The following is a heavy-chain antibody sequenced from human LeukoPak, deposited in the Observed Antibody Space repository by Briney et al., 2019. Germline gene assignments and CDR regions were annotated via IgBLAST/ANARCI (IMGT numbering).Heavy chain of an antibody. V-gene: IGHV3-30-3*01. CDR2: ISYDGSNK. Sequence: PGRSLRLSCAASGFTFSSYAMHWVRQAPGKGLEWVAVISYDGSNKYYADSVKGRFTISRDNSKNTLYLQMNSLRAEDTAVYYCARDPRSRIVVVIPYAFDIWGQGTMVTVSS. J-gene: IGHJ3*02. D-gene: IGHD3-22*01. CDR3: ARDPRSRIVVVIPYAFDI. CDR1: GFTFSSYA.